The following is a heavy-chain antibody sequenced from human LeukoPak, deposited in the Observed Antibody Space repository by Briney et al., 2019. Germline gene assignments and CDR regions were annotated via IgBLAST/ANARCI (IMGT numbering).Heavy chain of an antibody. CDR2: ISYDGSNK. V-gene: IGHV3-30*04. J-gene: IGHJ4*02. Sequence: GGSLRLSCAASGFTFSSYAMHWVRQAPGKGLERVAVISYDGSNKYYADSVKGRFTISRDNSKNTLYLQMNSLRAEDTAVYYCARGRLLRFYWGQGTLVTVSS. CDR1: GFTFSSYA. D-gene: IGHD1-26*01. CDR3: ARGRLLRFY.